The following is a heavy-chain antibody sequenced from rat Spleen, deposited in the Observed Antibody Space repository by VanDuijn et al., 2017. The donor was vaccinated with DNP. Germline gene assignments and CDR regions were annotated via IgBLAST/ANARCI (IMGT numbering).Heavy chain of an antibody. CDR2: ISPSGGST. CDR3: ARAGSRYAMDA. D-gene: IGHD1-4*01. V-gene: IGHV5S23*01. Sequence: EVQLVESGGGLVQPGRSLKLSCAASGFTFSDYAMAWVRQAPKKGLEWVASISPSGGSTYYRDSVKGRFTISRDNAKSTLYLQMDSLRSEDTATCYCARAGSRYAMDAWGQGTSVTVSA. CDR1: GFTFSDYA. J-gene: IGHJ4*01.